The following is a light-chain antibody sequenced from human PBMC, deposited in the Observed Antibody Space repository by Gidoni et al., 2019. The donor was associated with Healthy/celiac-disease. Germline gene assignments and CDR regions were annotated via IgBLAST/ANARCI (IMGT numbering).Light chain of an antibody. Sequence: DTQMTQSPSSLSASVGDRVTITCRASQSISSYLNWYQQKPGKAPKLLIYAASSLQRGVPSRFSGSGSGTDFTLTISRLQPEDFATYYCQQNYSTTWTFGQGTKVEIK. CDR2: AAS. CDR1: QSISSY. J-gene: IGKJ1*01. V-gene: IGKV1-39*01. CDR3: QQNYSTTWT.